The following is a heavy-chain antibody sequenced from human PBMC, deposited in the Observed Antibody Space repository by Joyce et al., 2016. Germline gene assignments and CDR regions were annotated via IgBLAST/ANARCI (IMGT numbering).Heavy chain of an antibody. J-gene: IGHJ4*02. D-gene: IGHD3-9*01. CDR1: GGSISSGGYY. Sequence: QVQLQESGPGLVKPSQTLSLTCTVSGGSISSGGYYWNWIRQYPGKGLEWIGYINYRGSAYYNPSLKSRITISVDTSKNQFSLKLSSVTAADTAVYYCARVDAARGIATAQPLYWGQGTLVTVSS. V-gene: IGHV4-31*03. CDR2: INYRGSA. CDR3: ARVDAARGIATAQPLY.